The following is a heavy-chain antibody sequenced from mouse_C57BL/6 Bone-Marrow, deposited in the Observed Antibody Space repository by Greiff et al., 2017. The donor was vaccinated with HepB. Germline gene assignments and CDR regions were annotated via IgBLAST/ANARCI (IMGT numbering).Heavy chain of an antibody. V-gene: IGHV1-69*01. D-gene: IGHD3-3*01. CDR3: ARERRLGYYFDY. J-gene: IGHJ2*01. CDR2: IDPSDSDT. CDR1: GYTFTSYW. Sequence: QVQLQQPGAELVMPGASVKLSCKASGYTFTSYWMHWVKQRPGQGLEWIGEIDPSDSDTNYNQKFKGKSTLTVDKSSSTAYMQLSSLTSEDSAVYYCARERRLGYYFDYWGQGTTLTVSA.